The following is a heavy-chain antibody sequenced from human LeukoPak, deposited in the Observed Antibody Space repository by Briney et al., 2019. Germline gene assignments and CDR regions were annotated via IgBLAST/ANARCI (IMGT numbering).Heavy chain of an antibody. D-gene: IGHD5-12*01. CDR1: GYRFTSYW. CDR3: ARHYRTRGYSGYDSAFDI. J-gene: IGHJ3*02. V-gene: IGHV5-51*01. CDR2: IYPSDSDT. Sequence: GESLKISCKGSGYRFTSYWIGWVRQMPGKGLEWMGIIYPSDSDTRYSPSFQGQVTISADKSISTAYLQWSSLKASDTAMYYCARHYRTRGYSGYDSAFDIWGQGTMVTVSS.